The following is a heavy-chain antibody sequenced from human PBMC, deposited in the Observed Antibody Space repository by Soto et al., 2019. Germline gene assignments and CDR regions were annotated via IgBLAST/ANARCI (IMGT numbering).Heavy chain of an antibody. CDR2: IIPIFGTA. V-gene: IGHV1-69*06. CDR1: GCTFSSYA. J-gene: IGHJ5*02. CDR3: ARSGLALPYSASHWFDP. Sequence: SVKVSCKASGCTFSSYASSWVRQAPGQGLEWMGGIIPIFGTANYAQKFQGRVTITADKSTSTAYMELNSLRGEDTAVYYCARSGLALPYSASHWFDPWGHGTLVTVSS. D-gene: IGHD3-22*01.